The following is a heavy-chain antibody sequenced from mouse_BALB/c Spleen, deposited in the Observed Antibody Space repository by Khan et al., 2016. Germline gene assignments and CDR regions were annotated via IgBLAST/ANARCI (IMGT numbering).Heavy chain of an antibody. D-gene: IGHD2-1*01. V-gene: IGHV1-7*01. CDR1: GYTFTSYW. CDR3: ARKGNYYVDY. CDR2: INPSTGYT. J-gene: IGHJ2*01. Sequence: QVQLQQSGAELAKPGASVKMSCKASGYTFTSYWMHWVKQRPGQGLEWIGYINPSTGYTEYNQKFKDKATLTADTSSSTAYMQLSSLTSEDSAVDYCARKGNYYVDYWGQGTTLTVSS.